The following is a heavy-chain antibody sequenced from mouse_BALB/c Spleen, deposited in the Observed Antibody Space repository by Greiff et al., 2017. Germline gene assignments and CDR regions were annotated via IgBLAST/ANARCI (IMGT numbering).Heavy chain of an antibody. V-gene: IGHV1-80*01. J-gene: IGHJ2*01. CDR3: TRPTGTYFDY. D-gene: IGHD4-1*02. CDR1: GYAFSSYW. Sequence: VQLQQSGAELVRPGSSVKISCKASGYAFSSYWMNWVKQRPGQGLEWIGQIYPGNSDTSYNQKFKGKAKLTAVTSTSTAYMELSSLTNEDSAVYYCTRPTGTYFDYWGQGTTLTVSS. CDR2: IYPGNSDT.